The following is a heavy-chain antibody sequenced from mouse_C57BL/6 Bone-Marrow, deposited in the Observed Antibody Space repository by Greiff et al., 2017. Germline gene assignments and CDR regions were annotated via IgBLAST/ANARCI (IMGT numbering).Heavy chain of an antibody. D-gene: IGHD3-2*02. CDR2: IDPEDGDT. CDR3: TTLAAQTLFDY. Sequence: VQLQQSGAELVRPGASVKLSCTASGFNIKDYYMHWVKQRPEQGLEWIGRIDPEDGDTEYDPKFPGKATMTADTSSNTACLQLSSLTSEDTAVYYCTTLAAQTLFDYWGQGTTLTVSS. V-gene: IGHV14-1*01. CDR1: GFNIKDYY. J-gene: IGHJ2*01.